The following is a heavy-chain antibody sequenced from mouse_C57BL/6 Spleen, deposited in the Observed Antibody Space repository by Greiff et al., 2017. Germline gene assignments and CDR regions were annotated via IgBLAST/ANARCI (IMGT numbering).Heavy chain of an antibody. V-gene: IGHV1-22*01. CDR1: GYTFTDYN. Sequence: VVEPGASVKMSCKASGYTFTDYNMHWVKQSHGKSLEWIGYINPNNGGTSYNQKFKGKATLTVNKSSSTAYMELRSLTSEDSAVYYCARGRDYYYGSCPAWFAYWGQGTLVTVSA. CDR3: ARGRDYYYGSCPAWFAY. D-gene: IGHD1-1*01. J-gene: IGHJ3*01. CDR2: INPNNGGT.